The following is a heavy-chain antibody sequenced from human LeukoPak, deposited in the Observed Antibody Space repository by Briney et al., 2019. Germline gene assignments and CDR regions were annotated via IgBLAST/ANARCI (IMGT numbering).Heavy chain of an antibody. CDR1: GFTFSSYS. CDR3: ARQTGIAAAGTGDF. CDR2: ISSSSSYI. Sequence: GGSLRLSCAASGFTFSSYSMNWVRQAPGKGLEWVSSISSSSSYIYYADSVKGRFTISRDNAKNSLYLQMNSLRAEDTAVYYCARQTGIAAAGTGDFWGQGTLVTVSS. D-gene: IGHD6-13*01. J-gene: IGHJ4*02. V-gene: IGHV3-21*01.